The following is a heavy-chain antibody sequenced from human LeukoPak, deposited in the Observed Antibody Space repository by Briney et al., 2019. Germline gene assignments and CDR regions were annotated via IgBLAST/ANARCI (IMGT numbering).Heavy chain of an antibody. V-gene: IGHV3-30-3*01. CDR1: GFTFSSYA. CDR2: ISYDGSNK. J-gene: IGHJ4*02. D-gene: IGHD5-18*01. Sequence: GGSLRLSCAASGFTFSSYAMHWVRQAPGKGLEWVAVISYDGSNKYYADSVKGRFTISRDNSKNTLYLQMNSLRAEDTAVYYCARGPGYSYGSPPDYWGQGTLVTVSS. CDR3: ARGPGYSYGSPPDY.